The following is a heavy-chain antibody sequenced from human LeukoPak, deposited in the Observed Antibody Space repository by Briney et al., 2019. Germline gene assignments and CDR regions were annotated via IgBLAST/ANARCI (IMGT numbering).Heavy chain of an antibody. Sequence: PGGSLRLSCAASGFTFSRNAMNWVRQAPGKGLEWVAAISGNGLGTYYADSVKGRFNISRDNSRNTLYLHMNSLRIEDTAFYYCAKDANYLRSSGYLIPIDFWGQGTLVSVAS. V-gene: IGHV3-23*01. D-gene: IGHD3-22*01. CDR1: GFTFSRNA. J-gene: IGHJ4*02. CDR2: ISGNGLGT. CDR3: AKDANYLRSSGYLIPIDF.